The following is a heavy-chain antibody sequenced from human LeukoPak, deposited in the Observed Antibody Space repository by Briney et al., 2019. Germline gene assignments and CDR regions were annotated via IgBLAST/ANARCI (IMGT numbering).Heavy chain of an antibody. V-gene: IGHV3-74*01. D-gene: IGHD2-21*02. J-gene: IGHJ6*03. Sequence: PGGSLRLSCAASGFTFSSYWMNWVRQAPGKGLVWVSRINSDGSSTSYADSVKGRFTISRDNAKNTLYLQMNSLRAEDTAVYYCARDGAYCGGDCYSGPGRVYYYYMDVWGKGTTVTISS. CDR2: INSDGSST. CDR1: GFTFSSYW. CDR3: ARDGAYCGGDCYSGPGRVYYYYMDV.